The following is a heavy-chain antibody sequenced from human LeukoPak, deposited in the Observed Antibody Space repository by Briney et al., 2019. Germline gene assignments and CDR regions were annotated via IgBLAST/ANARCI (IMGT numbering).Heavy chain of an antibody. CDR3: ARESSYYYDSSGYFYYFDY. V-gene: IGHV3-30*02. CDR2: IRYDGSNK. D-gene: IGHD3-22*01. J-gene: IGHJ4*02. Sequence: GGSLRLSCAASGFTFSSYGMHWVRQAPGKGLEWVAFIRYDGSNKYYADSVKGRFTISRDSSKNTLYLQMNSLRAEDTAVYYCARESSYYYDSSGYFYYFDYWGQGTLVTVSS. CDR1: GFTFSSYG.